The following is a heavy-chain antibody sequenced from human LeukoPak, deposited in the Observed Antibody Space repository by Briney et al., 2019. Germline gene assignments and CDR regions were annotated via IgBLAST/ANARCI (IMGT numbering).Heavy chain of an antibody. CDR2: ISYDGSNK. V-gene: IGHV3-30-3*01. J-gene: IGHJ6*02. Sequence: GGSLRLSCAASGFTFSSYAMHWVRQAPGKGLEWVAVISYDGSNKYYADSVQGRFTISRDNSKNTLYLQMNSLRAEDTAVYYCARDPRYCSGGSCYHPQYYYYGMDVWGQGTTVTVSS. CDR3: ARDPRYCSGGSCYHPQYYYYGMDV. D-gene: IGHD2-15*01. CDR1: GFTFSSYA.